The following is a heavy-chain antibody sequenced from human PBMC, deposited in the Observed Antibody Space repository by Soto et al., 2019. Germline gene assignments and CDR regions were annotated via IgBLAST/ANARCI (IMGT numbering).Heavy chain of an antibody. Sequence: SVKVSCKASGGTFSNHAISWVRQAPGQGPEWMGGIIPLSGTTNYVQKFQGRVTITADESMTTAYMELSSLRYEDTAVYYCARGPDRSGFYIFDYWGQGTLVTVSS. D-gene: IGHD3-22*01. J-gene: IGHJ4*02. CDR2: IIPLSGTT. CDR3: ARGPDRSGFYIFDY. V-gene: IGHV1-69*13. CDR1: GGTFSNHA.